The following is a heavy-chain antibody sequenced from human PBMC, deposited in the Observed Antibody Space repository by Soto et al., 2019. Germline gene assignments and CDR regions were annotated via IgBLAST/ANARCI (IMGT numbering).Heavy chain of an antibody. J-gene: IGHJ6*02. D-gene: IGHD3-16*01. Sequence: EVQLVESGGGLVQPGGSLRLSCAASGFTFRDYAMHWVRQAPGTGLEFVSVIRSDGGSTNFANSVKGRFTISRDNSKNMLYLQMGSLRVEHTAVSYCARDGRAYDYWGRGTLVTVSSDVWGQGTTVTVSS. CDR2: IRSDGGST. CDR3: ARDGRAYDYWGRGTLVTVSSDV. CDR1: GFTFRDYA. V-gene: IGHV3-64*01.